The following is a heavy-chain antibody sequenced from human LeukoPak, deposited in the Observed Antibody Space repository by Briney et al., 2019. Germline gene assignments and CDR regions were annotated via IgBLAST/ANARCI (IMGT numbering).Heavy chain of an antibody. D-gene: IGHD1-26*01. Sequence: SETLSLTCTVSGGSISSYYWSWIRQPAGKGLEWIGYIYYSGSTNYNPSLKSRVTISVDTSKNQFSLKLSSVTAADTAVYYCARDSRGRKPTTDDYWGQGTLVTVSS. CDR2: IYYSGST. CDR1: GGSISSYY. CDR3: ARDSRGRKPTTDDY. J-gene: IGHJ4*02. V-gene: IGHV4-59*01.